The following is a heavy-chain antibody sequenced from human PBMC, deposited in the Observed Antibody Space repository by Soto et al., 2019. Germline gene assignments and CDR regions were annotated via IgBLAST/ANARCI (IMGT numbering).Heavy chain of an antibody. V-gene: IGHV4-39*01. CDR3: ARRPNDFWSGYPDY. CDR1: GGSISSSSYY. D-gene: IGHD3-3*01. J-gene: IGHJ4*02. CDR2: IYYSGST. Sequence: SETLSLTRTVSGGSISSSSYYWGWIRQPPGKGLEWIGSIYYSGSTYYNPSLKSRVTISVDTSKNQFSLKLSSVTAADTAVYYCARRPNDFWSGYPDYWGQGTLVTVSS.